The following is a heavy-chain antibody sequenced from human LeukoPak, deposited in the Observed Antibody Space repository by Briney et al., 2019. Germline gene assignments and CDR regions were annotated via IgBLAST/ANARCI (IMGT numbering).Heavy chain of an antibody. V-gene: IGHV4-4*07. D-gene: IGHD6-13*01. Sequence: PSETLSLTCTVSGGSISSYYWSWIRQPAGKGLEWIGRIYTSGSTNYNPSLKSRVTMSVDTSTNQFSLKLRSVTAADTAVDYCARESPGYSRSWYNWIDPWGQGTLVTVSS. CDR3: ARESPGYSRSWYNWIDP. CDR1: GGSISSYY. CDR2: IYTSGST. J-gene: IGHJ5*02.